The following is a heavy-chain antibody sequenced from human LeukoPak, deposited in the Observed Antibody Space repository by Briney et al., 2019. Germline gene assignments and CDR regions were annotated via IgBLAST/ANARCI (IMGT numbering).Heavy chain of an antibody. D-gene: IGHD3-3*01. CDR2: ISSSSSTI. V-gene: IGHV3-48*01. J-gene: IGHJ4*02. CDR1: GFTFSSYS. Sequence: PGGSLRLSCAASGFTFSSYSMNWVRQAPGKGLEWVSYISSSSSTIYYADSVKGRFTISRDNAKNSLYLQMNGLRAEDTAVYYCARSGRAATIFGVVIIPEIFDYWGQGTLVTVSS. CDR3: ARSGRAATIFGVVIIPEIFDY.